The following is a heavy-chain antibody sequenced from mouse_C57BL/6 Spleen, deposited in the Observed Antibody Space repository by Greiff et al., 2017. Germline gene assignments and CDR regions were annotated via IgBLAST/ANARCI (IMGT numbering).Heavy chain of an antibody. V-gene: IGHV1-53*01. CDR2: INPSNGGT. Sequence: QVQLQQPGTELVKPGASVKLSCKASGYTFTSYWMHWVKQGPGQGLEWIGNINPSNGGTNYNEKFKSKATLTVDKSSSTAYMQLSSLTSEDSAVYYCAREGAGLTGVFFDYWGQGTTLTVSS. CDR3: AREGAGLTGVFFDY. CDR1: GYTFTSYW. J-gene: IGHJ2*01. D-gene: IGHD4-1*01.